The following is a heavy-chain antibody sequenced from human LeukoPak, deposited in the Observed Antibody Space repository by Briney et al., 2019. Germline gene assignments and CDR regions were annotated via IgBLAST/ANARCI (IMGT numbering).Heavy chain of an antibody. CDR1: GYSFASYG. CDR3: ARDSLAGCNAFPDY. D-gene: IGHD2/OR15-2a*01. Sequence: ASVKVSCKASGYSFASYGSCWVRQAPGRGLEWLGWISAYNGHTNYGQILQGRVTMTRDTSTNTTYLELRSLRSDDTAVYYCARDSLAGCNAFPDYWGQGTLVTVS. J-gene: IGHJ4*02. CDR2: ISAYNGHT. V-gene: IGHV1-18*01.